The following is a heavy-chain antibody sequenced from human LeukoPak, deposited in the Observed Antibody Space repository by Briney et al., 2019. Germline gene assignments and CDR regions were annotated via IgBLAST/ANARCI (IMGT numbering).Heavy chain of an antibody. Sequence: TGGSLRLSCAASGFTFSNAWMSWVRQAPGKGLEWVGRIKSKTVGGTTDYAAPVKGRFTISRDDSKNTLYLQMNSLKTEDTAVYYCTTAMVDDYWGQGTLVTVSS. CDR3: TTAMVDDY. D-gene: IGHD3-10*01. CDR2: IKSKTVGGTT. V-gene: IGHV3-15*01. J-gene: IGHJ4*02. CDR1: GFTFSNAW.